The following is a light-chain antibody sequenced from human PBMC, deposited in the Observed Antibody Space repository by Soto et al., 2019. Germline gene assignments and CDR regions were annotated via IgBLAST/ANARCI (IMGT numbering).Light chain of an antibody. CDR3: QLYGGSPIFS. CDR2: GAS. CDR1: QHIASSY. J-gene: IGKJ3*01. Sequence: IVLTQSPGTLSLSPGERGTLSCRASQHIASSYLAWYQQKRGQLPRLLIYGASTRASGIPDRFSGSGSGTDFNLTISRLEPEDFAVYYCQLYGGSPIFSFGPGTKVDIK. V-gene: IGKV3-20*01.